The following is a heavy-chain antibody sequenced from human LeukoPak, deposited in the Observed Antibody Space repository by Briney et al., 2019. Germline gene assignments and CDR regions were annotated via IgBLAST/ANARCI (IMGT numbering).Heavy chain of an antibody. J-gene: IGHJ4*02. Sequence: PGGSLRLSCAASGLTFSSYAMSWVRQAPGKGLEWVSAISGSGGSTYYADSVKGRFTISRDNSKNTLYLQMNSLRAEDTAVYYCAKLSKAGIAVAGRNYWGQGTLVTVSS. CDR1: GLTFSSYA. CDR3: AKLSKAGIAVAGRNY. CDR2: ISGSGGST. V-gene: IGHV3-23*01. D-gene: IGHD6-19*01.